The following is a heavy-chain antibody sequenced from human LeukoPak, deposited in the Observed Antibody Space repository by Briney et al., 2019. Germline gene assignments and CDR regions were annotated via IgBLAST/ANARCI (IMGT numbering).Heavy chain of an antibody. J-gene: IGHJ4*02. CDR2: ISSSGGSP. Sequence: PGGSLRLSCIVSGLTFSGYEMSWVRQAPGKGLEWVSCISSSGGSPYYADSVEGRFTISRDNAKNSLFLQINSLRVEDTAIYYCVSGGRWLYLGDYWGQGTLVTVSS. CDR1: GLTFSGYE. D-gene: IGHD5-24*01. CDR3: VSGGRWLYLGDY. V-gene: IGHV3-48*03.